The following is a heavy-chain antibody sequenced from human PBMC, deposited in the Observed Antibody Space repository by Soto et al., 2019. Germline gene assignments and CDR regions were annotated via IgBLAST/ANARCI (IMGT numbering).Heavy chain of an antibody. D-gene: IGHD3-3*01. V-gene: IGHV3-23*01. CDR2: ISGSGGST. J-gene: IGHJ5*02. Sequence: GGSLRLSCAASGFTFSSYAMSWVRQAPGKGLEWVSAISGSGGSTYYADSVKGRFTISRDNSKNTLYLQMNSLRAEDTAVYYCAKHPYYDFWSGYYTSKRDYNWFDPWGQGTLVTVSS. CDR3: AKHPYYDFWSGYYTSKRDYNWFDP. CDR1: GFTFSSYA.